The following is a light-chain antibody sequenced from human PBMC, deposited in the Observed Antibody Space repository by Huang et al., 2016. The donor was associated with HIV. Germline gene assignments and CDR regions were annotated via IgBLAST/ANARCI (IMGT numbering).Light chain of an antibody. CDR1: QTISSW. V-gene: IGKV1-5*03. J-gene: IGKJ2*01. CDR3: LQYISYPFS. CDR2: KSS. Sequence: DIQMTQSPSTLSASVGDRVTITCRASQTISSWLAWYQQKPGKVPKVLIFKSSTLETGVPSRFSGSGFGAEFTLTINNLQPDDFATYYCLQYISYPFSFGQGTKLEI.